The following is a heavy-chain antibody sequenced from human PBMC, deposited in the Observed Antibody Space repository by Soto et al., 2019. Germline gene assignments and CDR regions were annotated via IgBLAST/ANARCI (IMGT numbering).Heavy chain of an antibody. Sequence: QVQLVQSGAEEKKPGASVKVSCKASGYTFTSYAMHWVRQAPGQRLEWMGWINAGNGNTKYSQKFQGRVAITRDTSASTAYMELSSLRSEDTAVYYCARGAVWFGFDYWGQGTLVTVSS. CDR3: ARGAVWFGFDY. J-gene: IGHJ4*02. CDR1: GYTFTSYA. D-gene: IGHD3-10*01. CDR2: INAGNGNT. V-gene: IGHV1-3*05.